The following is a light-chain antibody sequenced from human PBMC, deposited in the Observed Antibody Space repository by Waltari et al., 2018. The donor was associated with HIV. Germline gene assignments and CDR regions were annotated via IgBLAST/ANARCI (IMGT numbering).Light chain of an antibody. CDR1: SGHSSYA. Sequence: QLVLTQSPSASASLGASVKLTCTLSSGHSSYAIPWHKQQPEKGPRYLMKLNSDGSHSKGDGIPDRFSGSTSGTSASLAISGLRSEDEADYYCVAWDDSLRGVLFGGGTKVAVL. J-gene: IGLJ2*01. V-gene: IGLV4-69*01. CDR2: LNSDGSH. CDR3: VAWDDSLRGVL.